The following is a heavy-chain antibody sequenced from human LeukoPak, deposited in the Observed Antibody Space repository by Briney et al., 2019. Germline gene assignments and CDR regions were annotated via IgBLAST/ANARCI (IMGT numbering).Heavy chain of an antibody. D-gene: IGHD6-19*01. V-gene: IGHV1-2*02. CDR3: AREGSSGWYYFDY. CDR2: INPNSGGT. Sequence: ASVKVSCKASGYTFTGYYMHWVRQAPGQGREWMGWINPNSGGTNYAQKFQGRVTMIRDTSISTAYMELSRLRSDDTAVYYCAREGSSGWYYFDYWGQGTLVTVSS. J-gene: IGHJ4*02. CDR1: GYTFTGYY.